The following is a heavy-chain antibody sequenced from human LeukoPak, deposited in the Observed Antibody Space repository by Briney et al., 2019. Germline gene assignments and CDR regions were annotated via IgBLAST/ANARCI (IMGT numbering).Heavy chain of an antibody. Sequence: GESLKISLKGSGYRLTSCWIGWGRKRPGKGVEWMGMIYPDESDNKYSPSFEGQVIISVHKSISPAYLQWSSLKASDTATYYCARHGHCTNGVCYSNYYYYMDVWGKGTTVTVSS. CDR3: ARHGHCTNGVCYSNYYYYMDV. CDR2: IYPDESDN. V-gene: IGHV5-51*01. D-gene: IGHD2-8*01. CDR1: GYRLTSCW. J-gene: IGHJ6*03.